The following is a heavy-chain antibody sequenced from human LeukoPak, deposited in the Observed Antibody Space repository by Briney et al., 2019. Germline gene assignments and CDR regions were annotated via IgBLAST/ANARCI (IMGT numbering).Heavy chain of an antibody. J-gene: IGHJ6*03. Sequence: ASVKVSCKASGYTFTSYGISWVRQAPGQGLEWMGWISAYNGNTNYAQKLQGRVTITRNTSISTAYMELSSLRSEDTAVYYCARGSHCSSTSCSYADYYYYYMDVWGKGTTVTVSS. V-gene: IGHV1-18*01. CDR2: ISAYNGNT. CDR3: ARGSHCSSTSCSYADYYYYYMDV. CDR1: GYTFTSYG. D-gene: IGHD2-2*01.